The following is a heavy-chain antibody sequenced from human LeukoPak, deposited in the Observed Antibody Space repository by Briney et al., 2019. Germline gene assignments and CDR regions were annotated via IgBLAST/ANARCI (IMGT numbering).Heavy chain of an antibody. CDR2: ITNSGTTI. CDR3: ASSHFDGYYGSGSYSVSFDY. CDR1: GFTFSDYY. J-gene: IGHJ4*02. V-gene: IGHV3-11*04. Sequence: EPGGSLRLSCAASGFTFSDYYMSWIRQAPGKGLEWISYITNSGTTIYYADSVKGRFTISRDNAKNSLYLQMNSLRAEDTAVYYCASSHFDGYYGSGSYSVSFDYWGQGTLVTVSS. D-gene: IGHD3-10*01.